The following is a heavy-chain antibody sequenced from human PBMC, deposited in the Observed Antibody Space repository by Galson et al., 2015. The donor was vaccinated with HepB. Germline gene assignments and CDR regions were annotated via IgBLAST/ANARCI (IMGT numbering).Heavy chain of an antibody. V-gene: IGHV3-11*04. CDR1: GFTFSDYY. CDR3: ARDLDGYGSPYYYYGMDV. CDR2: ISSSGSTI. Sequence: SLRLSCAASGFTFSDYYMSWVRQAPGKGLEWVSYISSSGSTIYYADSVKGRFTISRDNAKNSLYLQMNSLRAEDTAVYHCARDLDGYGSPYYYYGMDVWGQGTTVTVSS. J-gene: IGHJ6*02. D-gene: IGHD5-24*01.